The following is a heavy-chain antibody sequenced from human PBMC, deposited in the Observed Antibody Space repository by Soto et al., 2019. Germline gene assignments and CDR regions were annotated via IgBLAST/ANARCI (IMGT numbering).Heavy chain of an antibody. CDR2: ISGSGGST. CDR1: GFTFSSYA. J-gene: IGHJ4*02. D-gene: IGHD3-3*01. Sequence: LRLSCAASGFTFSSYAMSWVRQAPGKGLEWVSAISGSGGSTYYADSVKGRFTISRDNSKNTLYLQMNSLRAEDTAVYYCAKGLRFLEWAPFDYWGQGTLVTVSS. CDR3: AKGLRFLEWAPFDY. V-gene: IGHV3-23*01.